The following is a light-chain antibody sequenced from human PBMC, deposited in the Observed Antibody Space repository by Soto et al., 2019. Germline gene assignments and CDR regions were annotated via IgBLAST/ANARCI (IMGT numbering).Light chain of an antibody. CDR3: QHDSIWCT. V-gene: IGKV3-15*01. CDR2: GAS. CDR1: QSVSSS. J-gene: IGKJ1*01. Sequence: EIVMTQSPATLSVSPGERATLSCRASQSVSSSLAWYQKKPGQAPRLLIYGASTRATGIPARFSGSGSGTESTLIISSLQSDDFVVYYCQHDSIWCTFGQGTRVELK.